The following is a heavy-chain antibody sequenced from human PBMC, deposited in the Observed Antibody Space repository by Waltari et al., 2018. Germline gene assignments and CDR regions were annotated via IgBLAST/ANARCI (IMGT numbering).Heavy chain of an antibody. CDR2: ISHSGST. CDR1: GGPFPDYS. CDR3: ARTWGYSPPLGWFDP. V-gene: IGHV4-34*01. Sequence: QVQLHQWGAGLLKPSATLSLPCAVSGGPFPDYSWSWIRQSPDKGLEWIGEISHSGSTNYNPSLKSRVTMSVDTIKKQFSLKLTSVTAADTAVYFCARTWGYSPPLGWFDPWGRGTRVTVSS. D-gene: IGHD1-26*01. J-gene: IGHJ5*02.